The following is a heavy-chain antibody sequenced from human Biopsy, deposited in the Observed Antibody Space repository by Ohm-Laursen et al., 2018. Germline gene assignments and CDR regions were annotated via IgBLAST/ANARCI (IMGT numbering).Heavy chain of an antibody. V-gene: IGHV3-11*04. CDR2: ISSSSSTI. J-gene: IGHJ4*02. CDR1: EFTFSDYY. Sequence: SLRLSCAASEFTFSDYYMTWIRQAPGKGLECISYISSSSSTIYYADSVKGRFTISRDNAKKSLYLQMNSLGVEDTAVYYCARHGDNDYSNFDSWGQGALVTVSS. CDR3: ARHGDNDYSNFDS. D-gene: IGHD4-11*01.